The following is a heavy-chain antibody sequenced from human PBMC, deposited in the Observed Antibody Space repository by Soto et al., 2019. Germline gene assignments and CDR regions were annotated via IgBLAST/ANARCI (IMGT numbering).Heavy chain of an antibody. Sequence: GGSLRLSCAASGFTFSSYGMHWVRQAPGKGLEWVAVIWYDGSNKYYADSVKGRFTISRDNSKNTLYLQMNSLRAEDTAVYYCARDCTNGVCHDAFDIWGQGTMVTVSS. J-gene: IGHJ3*02. CDR1: GFTFSSYG. CDR2: IWYDGSNK. D-gene: IGHD2-8*01. CDR3: ARDCTNGVCHDAFDI. V-gene: IGHV3-33*01.